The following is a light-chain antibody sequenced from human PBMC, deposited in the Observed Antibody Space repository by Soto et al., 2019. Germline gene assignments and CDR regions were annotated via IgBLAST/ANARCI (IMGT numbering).Light chain of an antibody. Sequence: QSALTQPPSASGSPGQSVTISCTGTSSDVGGYNYVSWYQQHPGKAPKIMIYDVNKRHSGVPDRFSGSKSGNTASLTVSGLQAEDEADDYCSSHAGSDNPFVFGTGTKLTVL. V-gene: IGLV2-8*01. CDR2: DVN. J-gene: IGLJ1*01. CDR1: SSDVGGYNY. CDR3: SSHAGSDNPFV.